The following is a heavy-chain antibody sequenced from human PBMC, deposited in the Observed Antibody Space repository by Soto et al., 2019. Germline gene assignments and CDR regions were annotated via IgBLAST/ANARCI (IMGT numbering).Heavy chain of an antibody. CDR1: GFTFNTYT. D-gene: IGHD3-3*01. CDR2: ISGNGGTT. Sequence: EVQLLESGGGLVQPGGYLRLSCAASGFTFNTYTMSWVRQAPGKGLEWVSSISGNGGTTFYADSVKGRSTVSRNNFFNSLYLEMSSRRAEDTDVYYWTPSWDFWGGRYPNRVHDYWGQGNMVTVSS. V-gene: IGHV3-23*01. CDR3: TPSWDFWGGRYPNRVHDY. J-gene: IGHJ4*02.